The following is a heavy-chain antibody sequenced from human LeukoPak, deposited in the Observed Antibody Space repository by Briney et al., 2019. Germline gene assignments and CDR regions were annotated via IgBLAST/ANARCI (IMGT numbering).Heavy chain of an antibody. CDR1: GFTFSSYA. CDR3: AKALPDYDFWSGYYTPFDY. D-gene: IGHD3-3*01. CDR2: ISGSGGSI. Sequence: PGGSLRLSCAASGFTFSSYAMSWVRQAPGKGLEWVSAISGSGGSIYYADSVKGRFTISRDNSKNTLYLQMNSLRAEDTAVYYCAKALPDYDFWSGYYTPFDYWGQGTLVTVSS. V-gene: IGHV3-23*01. J-gene: IGHJ4*02.